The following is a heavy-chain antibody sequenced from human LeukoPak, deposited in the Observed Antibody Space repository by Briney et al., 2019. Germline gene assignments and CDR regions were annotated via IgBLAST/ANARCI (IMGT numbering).Heavy chain of an antibody. Sequence: SGPTLVNPTQTVTLTCTFSGFSLSTSGVGVGWIRQPPGKALEWLVLIYYNEDKRYSPSLKSRLTVTKDTSKNQVVLTMTNMDPVDTATYYCAHSWLRWLQFDRNWFDPWGQGTLVTVSS. CDR1: GFSLSTSGVG. CDR2: IYYNEDK. D-gene: IGHD5-24*01. J-gene: IGHJ5*02. CDR3: AHSWLRWLQFDRNWFDP. V-gene: IGHV2-5*01.